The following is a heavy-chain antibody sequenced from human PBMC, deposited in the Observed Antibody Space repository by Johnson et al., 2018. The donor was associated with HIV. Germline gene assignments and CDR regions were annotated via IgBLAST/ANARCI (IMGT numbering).Heavy chain of an antibody. V-gene: IGHV3-23*04. CDR3: ASPAAGNGGAFDI. CDR1: GFTFSSYA. J-gene: IGHJ3*02. Sequence: VQLVESGGGLVQPGGSLRLSCAASGFTFSSYAMSWVRQAPGKGLEWVSAISGSRGSSIYYADSVKGRFTISRDNAKNSLYLQMNSLRAEDTAVYYCASPAAGNGGAFDIWGQGTMVTVSS. D-gene: IGHD1-1*01. CDR2: ISGSRGSSI.